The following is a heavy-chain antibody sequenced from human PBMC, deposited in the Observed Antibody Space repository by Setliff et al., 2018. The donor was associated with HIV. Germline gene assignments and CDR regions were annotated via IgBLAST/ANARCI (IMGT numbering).Heavy chain of an antibody. CDR3: ARGPPIVVVPAALLTFDY. CDR2: ISAYNGNT. CDR1: GYTFTSYG. D-gene: IGHD2-2*01. Sequence: ASVKVSCKASGYTFTSYGISWVRQAPGQGLEWMGWISAYNGNTNYAQKLQGRVTMTTDTSTSTVYMEVSSLRSDDTAVYYCARGPPIVVVPAALLTFDYWGQGTLVTVSS. V-gene: IGHV1-18*01. J-gene: IGHJ4*02.